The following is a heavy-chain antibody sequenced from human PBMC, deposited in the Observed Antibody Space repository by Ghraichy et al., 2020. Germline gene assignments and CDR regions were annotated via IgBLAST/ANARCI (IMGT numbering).Heavy chain of an antibody. J-gene: IGHJ4*02. CDR1: GFTFSSYA. CDR2: ISGSGGST. Sequence: GGSLRLSCAASGFTFSSYAMSWVRQAPGKGLEWVSAISGSGGSTYYADSVKGRFTISRDNSKNTLYLQMNSLRAEDTAVYYCAKDSTPSYMTYYYDSSANTPRPKDYWGQGTLVTVSS. D-gene: IGHD3-22*01. V-gene: IGHV3-23*01. CDR3: AKDSTPSYMTYYYDSSANTPRPKDY.